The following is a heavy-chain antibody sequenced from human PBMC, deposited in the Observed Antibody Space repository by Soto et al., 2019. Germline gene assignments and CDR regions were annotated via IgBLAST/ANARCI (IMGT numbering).Heavy chain of an antibody. CDR1: GGSISTYY. V-gene: IGHV4-4*07. CDR3: ARGSRDCSGASCYSWDS. D-gene: IGHD2-15*01. J-gene: IGHJ4*02. Sequence: QVQLQESGPGLVKPSETLSLTCTVSGGSISTYYWSWIRQPAGKGLEWIGHIYASGSTNYNPSLKSRVTMSVDKSKTQFSLNLTSVTAADTAVYYCARGSRDCSGASCYSWDSXGQGTXVTVSS. CDR2: IYASGST.